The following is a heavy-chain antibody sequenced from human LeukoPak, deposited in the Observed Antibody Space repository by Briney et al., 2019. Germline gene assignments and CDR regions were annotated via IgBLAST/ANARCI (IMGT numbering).Heavy chain of an antibody. CDR1: GGSISNNY. CDR2: IYYSGST. D-gene: IGHD4/OR15-4a*01. J-gene: IGHJ3*02. Sequence: SETLSLTCTVSGGSISNNYWNWHWIRQPQGRGLEWIGYIYYSGSTNYNPSLRSRVTIAVDKSNNQVSLKLSSVTAADTAMYYCARDKSEPTAHYDVFDIWGQGTMVTVSS. CDR3: ARDKSEPTAHYDVFDI. V-gene: IGHV4-59*01.